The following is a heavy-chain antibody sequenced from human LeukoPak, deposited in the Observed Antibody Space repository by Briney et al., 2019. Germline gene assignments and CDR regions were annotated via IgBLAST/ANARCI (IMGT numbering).Heavy chain of an antibody. CDR2: ISGGSSRST. D-gene: IGHD4-23*01. J-gene: IGHJ3*02. Sequence: PGGSLRLSRAASGFTFSSYVMSWVRQAPGKGLEWVSGISGGSSRSTYYADSVKGRFTISRDNAKNTLYLQMDSLRAEDTAVYYCVRVAVGGTRTFDIWGQGTAVTVSS. CDR3: VRVAVGGTRTFDI. V-gene: IGHV3-23*01. CDR1: GFTFSSYV.